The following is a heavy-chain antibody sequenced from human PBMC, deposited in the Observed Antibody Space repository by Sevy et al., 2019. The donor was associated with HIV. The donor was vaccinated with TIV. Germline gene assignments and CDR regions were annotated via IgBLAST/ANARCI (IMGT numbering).Heavy chain of an antibody. D-gene: IGHD2-21*01. V-gene: IGHV3-7*03. CDR3: ARAGPLGDLDHFDR. CDR1: EFTFSRYW. Sequence: GGSLRLSCATSEFTFSRYWMTWVRQAPGKGLEWVVYINQDGSQKSYVDSVKGRFTISRDNSKNSLFLQMNSLRAEDTVVYYCARAGPLGDLDHFDRWGQGTLVTVSS. J-gene: IGHJ4*02. CDR2: INQDGSQK.